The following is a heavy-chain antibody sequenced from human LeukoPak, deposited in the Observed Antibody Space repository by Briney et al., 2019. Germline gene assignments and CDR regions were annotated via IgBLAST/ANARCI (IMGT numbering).Heavy chain of an antibody. Sequence: GGSLRLSCAAPGFTFSNYWMSWVRQAPGKGLEWVANIKQDGSEKVYVDSVKGRFTISRDNAKNSLYLQMNSLRAEDTAVYYCARNWPPVPSWGQGTLVTVSS. CDR1: GFTFSNYW. J-gene: IGHJ5*02. V-gene: IGHV3-7*05. CDR2: IKQDGSEK. CDR3: ARNWPPVPS.